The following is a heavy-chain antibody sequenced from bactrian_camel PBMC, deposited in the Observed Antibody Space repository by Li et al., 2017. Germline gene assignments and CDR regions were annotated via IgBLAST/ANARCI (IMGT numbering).Heavy chain of an antibody. J-gene: IGHJ4*01. Sequence: QVQLVESGGASVQAGGSLRLSCAASGDTYCMAWFRQAPGKERVGVASINTQLGTTYYADPVKGRFTIAQDNAKNTVYLQMNNLQPEDTATYYCAEGRGSRGEHCYSLNFWGQGTQVTVS. CDR1: GDTYC. CDR3: AEGRGSRGEHCYSLNF. D-gene: IGHD6*01. CDR2: INTQLGTT. V-gene: IGHV3S63*01.